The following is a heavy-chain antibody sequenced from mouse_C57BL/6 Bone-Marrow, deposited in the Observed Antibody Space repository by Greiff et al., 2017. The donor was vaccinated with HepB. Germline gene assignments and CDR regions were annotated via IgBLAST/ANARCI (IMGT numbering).Heavy chain of an antibody. CDR2: ISNGGGST. CDR1: GFTFSDYY. D-gene: IGHD1-1*01. Sequence: EVMLVESGGGLVQPGGSLKLSCAASGFTFSDYYMYWVRQTPEKRLEWVAYISNGGGSTYYPDTVKGRFTISRDNAKNTLYLQMSRLKSEDTAMYYCARSPYYYGSSLYAMDYWGQGTSVTVSS. CDR3: ARSPYYYGSSLYAMDY. V-gene: IGHV5-12*01. J-gene: IGHJ4*01.